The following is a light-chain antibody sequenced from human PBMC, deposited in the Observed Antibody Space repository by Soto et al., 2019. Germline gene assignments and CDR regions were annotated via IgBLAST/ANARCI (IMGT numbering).Light chain of an antibody. V-gene: IGLV1-40*01. CDR3: QSYDSSLIGVV. CDR2: GNT. CDR1: SSNIGAGYD. J-gene: IGLJ2*01. Sequence: QAVVTQPPSVSGAPGQRVTISCTGSSSNIGAGYDVHWYQQLPGTAPKLLIYGNTNRPSGVPDRFSGSKSGTSASLAITWLQAEDEADYYCQSYDSSLIGVVFGGGTQLTVL.